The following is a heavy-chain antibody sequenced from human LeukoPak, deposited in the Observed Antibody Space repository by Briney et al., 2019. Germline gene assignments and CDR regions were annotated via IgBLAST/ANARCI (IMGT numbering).Heavy chain of an antibody. CDR2: ISDSGGIT. CDR1: GITLSNYG. V-gene: IGHV3-23*01. CDR3: AKRGVVIRAVIIVGFHKEAYYFDY. D-gene: IGHD3-10*01. Sequence: GGSLRLSCAVSGITLSNYGMSWVRQAPGKGLEGVAVISDSGGITNYADSVKGRFTISRDNPKNTLYLQMNSLRAEDTAVYFCAKRGVVIRAVIIVGFHKEAYYFDYWGQGALVTVSS. J-gene: IGHJ4*02.